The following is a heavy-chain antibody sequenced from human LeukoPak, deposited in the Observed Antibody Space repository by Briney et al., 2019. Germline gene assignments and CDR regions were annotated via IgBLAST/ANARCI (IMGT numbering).Heavy chain of an antibody. D-gene: IGHD6-13*01. CDR3: ASSQAGPYYFDY. CDR1: GFTFSSYA. CDR2: ISGSGGST. V-gene: IGHV3-23*01. Sequence: GGSLRLSCAASGFTFSSYAMSWVRQAPGKGLEWVSAISGSGGSTYYADSVKGRFTISRDNSKSTLYLQMNSLRAEDTAVYYCASSQAGPYYFDYWGQGTLVTVSS. J-gene: IGHJ4*02.